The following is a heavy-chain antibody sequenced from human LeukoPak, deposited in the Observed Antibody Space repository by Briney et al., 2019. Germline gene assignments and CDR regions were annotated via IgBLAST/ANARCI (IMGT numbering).Heavy chain of an antibody. D-gene: IGHD1-26*01. CDR2: LSGSGGST. Sequence: GGSLRLSCAASGFTFISYAMSWVRQAPGKGLEWVSALSGSGGSTYYADSVKGRFTISRDNSKNTLYLQMNSLRAEDTAVYYCAKDTRSGSYYVTNIDYWGQGTLVTVSS. J-gene: IGHJ4*02. CDR3: AKDTRSGSYYVTNIDY. CDR1: GFTFISYA. V-gene: IGHV3-23*01.